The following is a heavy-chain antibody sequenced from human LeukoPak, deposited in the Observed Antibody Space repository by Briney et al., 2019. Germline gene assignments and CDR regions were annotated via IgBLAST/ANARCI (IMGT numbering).Heavy chain of an antibody. V-gene: IGHV3-30-3*01. CDR1: GFTFSSYA. CDR2: ISYDGSNK. J-gene: IGHJ4*02. D-gene: IGHD3-22*01. Sequence: PGGSLRLSCAASGFTFSSYAMHWVRQAPGKGLEWVAVISYDGSNKYYADSVKGRFTISRDNSKNTLYLQMNSLRAEDTAVYYCARDHGDSSGYTLDYWGQGTLVTVSS. CDR3: ARDHGDSSGYTLDY.